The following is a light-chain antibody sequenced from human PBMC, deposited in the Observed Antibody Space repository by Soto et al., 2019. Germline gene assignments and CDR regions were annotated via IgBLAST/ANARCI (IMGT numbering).Light chain of an antibody. CDR1: QSVSSN. CDR3: HQYGRSPRGT. V-gene: IGKV3-20*01. CDR2: GAS. J-gene: IGKJ1*01. Sequence: EMVLTQSPGTLSLSPGERATLSCRASQSVSSNLAWYQQKPGQAPRLLIYGASSRATGIPDRFSGSGSGTDFTLTISRLEPEDFAMYYCHQYGRSPRGTFGQGTKVDIK.